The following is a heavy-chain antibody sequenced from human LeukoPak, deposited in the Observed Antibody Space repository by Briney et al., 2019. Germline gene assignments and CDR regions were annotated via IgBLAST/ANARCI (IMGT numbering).Heavy chain of an antibody. CDR3: ARTFSGPYYYYYYYMDV. J-gene: IGHJ6*03. D-gene: IGHD6-19*01. Sequence: ASVTVSFEASGYTFTSYDINWVRQATGQGLEWMGWMNPNSGNTGYAQKFQGRVTITRNTSISTAYMELSSLRSEDTAMYYCARTFSGPYYYYYYYMDVWGKGTTVTVSS. CDR2: MNPNSGNT. V-gene: IGHV1-8*03. CDR1: GYTFTSYD.